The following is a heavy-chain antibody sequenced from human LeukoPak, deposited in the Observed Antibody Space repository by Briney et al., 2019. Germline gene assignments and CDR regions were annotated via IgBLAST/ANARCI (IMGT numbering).Heavy chain of an antibody. CDR2: IIPIFGTT. CDR1: VGTFSSYS. V-gene: IGHV1-69*05. Sequence: SVKVSCKASVGTFSSYSISWVREAPGQGLEWMGGIIPIFGTTKYAQNFQGRVTITTAGSTSTAYMELKSLRSEDTAVYYCAMGNNFDFFYFDYWGQGTLVSVSS. D-gene: IGHD3-9*01. J-gene: IGHJ4*02. CDR3: AMGNNFDFFYFDY.